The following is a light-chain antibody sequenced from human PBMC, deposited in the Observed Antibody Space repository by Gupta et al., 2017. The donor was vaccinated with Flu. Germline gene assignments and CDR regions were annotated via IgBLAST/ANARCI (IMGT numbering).Light chain of an antibody. CDR1: SSNIGNNY. CDR3: GTWDSSLSAV. J-gene: IGLJ2*01. V-gene: IGLV1-51*02. Sequence: QSVLTQPPSVSAAPGQKGTISCSGSSSNIGNNYVSWYQQLPGTAPKLLIYENNKRSSGIPDRFSGSKSGTSATLGITGLQTGDEADYYCGTWDSSLSAVFGGGTKLTVL. CDR2: ENN.